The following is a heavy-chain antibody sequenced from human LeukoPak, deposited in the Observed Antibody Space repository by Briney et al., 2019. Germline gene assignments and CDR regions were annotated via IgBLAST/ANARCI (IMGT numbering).Heavy chain of an antibody. CDR2: IIPIFGTA. D-gene: IGHD5-24*01. J-gene: IGHJ4*02. CDR1: GGTFSSYA. Sequence: GASVKVSCKASGGTFSSYAISWVRQAPGQGLEWMGGIIPIFGTANYAQKFQGRVTITADESTSTAYMELSSLRSEDTAVYYCARDRRWLHEVFDYWGQGTLVTVSS. CDR3: ARDRRWLHEVFDY. V-gene: IGHV1-69*01.